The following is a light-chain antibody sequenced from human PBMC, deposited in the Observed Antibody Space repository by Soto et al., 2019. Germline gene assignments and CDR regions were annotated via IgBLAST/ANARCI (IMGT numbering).Light chain of an antibody. CDR2: DAS. CDR1: QSISVW. Sequence: DIQMTQSPSTLSASVGERVTITCRASQSISVWMAWYQQKPGRVPKLLIYDASNLESGVPSRFSGSGSGTEFTLEISSLQHDYFATYYCQQYNSYSWTFGQGTKVDIK. CDR3: QQYNSYSWT. V-gene: IGKV1-5*01. J-gene: IGKJ1*01.